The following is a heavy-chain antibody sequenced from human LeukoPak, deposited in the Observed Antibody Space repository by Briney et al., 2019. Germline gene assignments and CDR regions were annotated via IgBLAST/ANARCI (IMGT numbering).Heavy chain of an antibody. V-gene: IGHV3-48*04. CDR1: GFTFSSYS. Sequence: ASVKVSCKASGFTFSSYSMNWVRQAPGKGLEWVSYISSSSSTIYYADSVKGRFTISRDNAKNSLYLQMNSLRAEDTAVYYCARDGSYYGSGMTNWFDPWAREPWSPSPQ. J-gene: IGHJ5*02. CDR3: ARDGSYYGSGMTNWFDP. D-gene: IGHD3-10*01. CDR2: ISSSSSTI.